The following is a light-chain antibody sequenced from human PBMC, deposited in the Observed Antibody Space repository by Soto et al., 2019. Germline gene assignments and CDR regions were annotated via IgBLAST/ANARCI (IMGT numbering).Light chain of an antibody. V-gene: IGLV2-8*01. Sequence: QSALTQPPSASGSPGQSVTISCTGTRSDVGGYNYVSWYQHHPGKAPKLMIYEVSKRPSGVPDRFSGSKSGNTASLTVSGLQAEDEADYYCSSYAGGNNWVFGGGTKLTVL. CDR3: SSYAGGNNWV. CDR2: EVS. J-gene: IGLJ3*02. CDR1: RSDVGGYNY.